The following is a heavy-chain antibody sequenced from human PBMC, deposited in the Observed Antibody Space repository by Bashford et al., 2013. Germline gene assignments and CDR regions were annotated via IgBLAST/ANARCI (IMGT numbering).Heavy chain of an antibody. V-gene: IGHV4-59*08. CDR3: ARTSGSYYYYYGMDV. CDR2: IYYSGST. J-gene: IGHJ6*02. Sequence: WIRQPPGKGLEWIGYIYYSGSTNYNPSLKSRVTISVDTSKNQFSLKLSSVTAADTAVYYCARTSGSYYYYYGMDVWGQGTTVTVSS. D-gene: IGHD1-26*01.